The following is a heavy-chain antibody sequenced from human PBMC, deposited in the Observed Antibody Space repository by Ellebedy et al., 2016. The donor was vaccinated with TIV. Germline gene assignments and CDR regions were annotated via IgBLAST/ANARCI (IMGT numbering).Heavy chain of an antibody. CDR2: ISANGNKR. CDR1: GLPFSTFF. D-gene: IGHD2-2*01. V-gene: IGHV3-23*01. Sequence: GGSLRLSXAPSGLPFSTFFMSWVRQAPGKGLEWVATISANGNKRDLAGSLQGRFTISRDNFRNTVHLQMKNLGVEDSGVYYCRQGHYADYWGQGTLVTVSS. CDR3: RQGHYADY. J-gene: IGHJ4*01.